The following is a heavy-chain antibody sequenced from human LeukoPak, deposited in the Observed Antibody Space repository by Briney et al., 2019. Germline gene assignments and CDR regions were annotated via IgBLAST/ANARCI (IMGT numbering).Heavy chain of an antibody. CDR3: AERLGSYWSFDY. CDR1: GFTFTNYA. J-gene: IGHJ4*02. CDR2: ISGSGGST. Sequence: GGSLRLSCAASGFTFTNYAMSWVRQAPGKGLEWVSTISGSGGSTYYADSVKGRFTISRDSSKNTLYLQMHSLRVEDTAVYYCAERLGSYWSFDYWGQGTLVTVSS. V-gene: IGHV3-23*01. D-gene: IGHD1-26*01.